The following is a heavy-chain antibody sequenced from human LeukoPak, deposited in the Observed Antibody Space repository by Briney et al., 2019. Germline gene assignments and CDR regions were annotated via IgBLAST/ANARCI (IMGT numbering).Heavy chain of an antibody. CDR2: IIPIFGTA. Sequence: ASVKVSCKASGGTFSSYAISWVRQAPGQGLEWMGGIIPIFGTANYAQKFQGRVTITADESTSTAYMELSSLRSEDTAVYYCAREGPYSSGWLLDYWGQGTLVTVSS. CDR1: GGTFSSYA. V-gene: IGHV1-69*13. CDR3: AREGPYSSGWLLDY. D-gene: IGHD6-19*01. J-gene: IGHJ4*02.